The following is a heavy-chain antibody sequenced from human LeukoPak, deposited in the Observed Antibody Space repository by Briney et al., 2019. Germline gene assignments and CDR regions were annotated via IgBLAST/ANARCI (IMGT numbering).Heavy chain of an antibody. CDR3: ARGGAHYYDSSGYLPFDY. CDR1: GGTFSSYA. J-gene: IGHJ4*02. CDR2: IIPIFGTA. Sequence: SVRVSCKASGGTFSSYAISWVRQAPGQGLEWMGGIIPIFGTANYAQKFQGRVTITADESTSTAYMELSSLRSEDTAVYYCARGGAHYYDSSGYLPFDYWGQGTLVTVSS. D-gene: IGHD3-22*01. V-gene: IGHV1-69*01.